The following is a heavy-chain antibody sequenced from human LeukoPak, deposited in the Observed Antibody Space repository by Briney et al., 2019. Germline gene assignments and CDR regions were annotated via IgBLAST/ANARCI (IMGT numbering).Heavy chain of an antibody. J-gene: IGHJ4*02. D-gene: IGHD6-19*01. Sequence: GGSLRLSWAASGSTFSSYAMHWARQAPGNGLERVPVISLDGSNKYYADSVKGRFTNARDNSTNTLYLQMHSLRAEDTAVYYCARDWVAVTVAGLVDYWGQGTLVTVSS. CDR2: ISLDGSNK. CDR3: ARDWVAVTVAGLVDY. V-gene: IGHV3-30*04. CDR1: GSTFSSYA.